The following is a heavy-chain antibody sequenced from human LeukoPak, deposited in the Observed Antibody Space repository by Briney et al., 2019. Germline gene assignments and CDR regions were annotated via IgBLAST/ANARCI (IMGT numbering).Heavy chain of an antibody. Sequence: ASVKVSCKASGYTFTGYYMHWVRQAPGQGLEWMGWINPNSGGTNYAQKFQGRVTMTRDTSISTAYMELSRLRSDDTAVYYCARVVSGWHLFDYWGQGTLATVSS. CDR3: ARVVSGWHLFDY. CDR2: INPNSGGT. V-gene: IGHV1-2*02. J-gene: IGHJ4*02. CDR1: GYTFTGYY. D-gene: IGHD6-19*01.